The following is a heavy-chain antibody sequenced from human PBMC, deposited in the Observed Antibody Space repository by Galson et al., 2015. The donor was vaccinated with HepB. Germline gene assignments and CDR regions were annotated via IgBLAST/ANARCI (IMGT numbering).Heavy chain of an antibody. CDR2: IYPGDSDT. CDR3: ARGSQYCNGQSCRFDS. D-gene: IGHD2-15*01. V-gene: IGHV5-51*01. J-gene: IGHJ4*02. CDR1: GYSFTSFW. Sequence: QSGAEVKKPGESLKISCKGSGYSFTSFWIAWVLQTPGKGLEWMGIIYPGDSDTRYSPSFQGQVTISVDKSINTAYLQWSSLEASDTAMYYCARGSQYCNGQSCRFDSWGQGSLVTVSS.